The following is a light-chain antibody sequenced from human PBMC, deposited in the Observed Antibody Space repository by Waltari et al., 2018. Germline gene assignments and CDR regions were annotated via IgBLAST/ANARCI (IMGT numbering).Light chain of an antibody. V-gene: IGLV1-47*01. CDR1: SSNIARND. Sequence: QSVLTQAPSASGTPGQTVTISCSGGSSNIARNDVCWYQHVPGTAPKFLMCASDQRPSGVPARFSGSKSGTSASLAISGLRSEDEADYYCATWDDRLPGRVFGGGTRLTVL. CDR3: ATWDDRLPGRV. CDR2: ASD. J-gene: IGLJ3*02.